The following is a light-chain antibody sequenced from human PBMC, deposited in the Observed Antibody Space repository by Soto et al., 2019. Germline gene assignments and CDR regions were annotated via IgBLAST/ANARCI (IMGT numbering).Light chain of an antibody. CDR2: AAS. Sequence: IQLTQSPSSLSASVGDRVTITCRASQGINSFLAWYQQKPGKAPKLLIYAASTLRSGVPSRFSGSGSGTDFTLTISSLQHEDFASYYCQQFERYPSTFGGGTKVEIK. J-gene: IGKJ4*02. CDR1: QGINSF. CDR3: QQFERYPST. V-gene: IGKV1-9*01.